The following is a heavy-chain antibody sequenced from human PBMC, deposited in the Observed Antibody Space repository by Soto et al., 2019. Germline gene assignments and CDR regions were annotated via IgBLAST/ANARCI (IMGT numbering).Heavy chain of an antibody. J-gene: IGHJ6*02. D-gene: IGHD3-3*01. CDR2: ISSSSSYI. CDR3: ARDYDFWSGRGGMDV. CDR1: GFTFSTYN. Sequence: GESLKISCAASGFTFSTYNMNWVRQAPGKGLEWVSSISSSSSYIYYADSVKGRFTISRDNAKNSLYLQMNSLRAEDTAVYYCARDYDFWSGRGGMDVWGQGTTVTVSS. V-gene: IGHV3-21*01.